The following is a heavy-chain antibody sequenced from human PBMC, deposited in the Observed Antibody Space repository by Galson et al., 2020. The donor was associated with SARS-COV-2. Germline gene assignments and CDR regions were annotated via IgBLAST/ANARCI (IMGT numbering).Heavy chain of an antibody. CDR2: ISYDGSNK. D-gene: IGHD5-12*01. V-gene: IGHV3-30*18. CDR3: AKDIYSGYGDYYYYGMDV. CDR1: GVTFSNYG. Sequence: TGGSLRLSCAASGVTFSNYGMHWVRQAPGKGLEWVALISYDGSNKYYADSVKGRFTISRDNSKNTLYVQMNSLRAEDTAVYYCAKDIYSGYGDYYYYGMDVWGQGTTVTVSS. J-gene: IGHJ6*02.